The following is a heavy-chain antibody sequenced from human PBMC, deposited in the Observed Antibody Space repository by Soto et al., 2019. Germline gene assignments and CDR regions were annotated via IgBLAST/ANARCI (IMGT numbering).Heavy chain of an antibody. CDR3: ARRGCSSTSCYTWFGP. J-gene: IGHJ5*02. V-gene: IGHV1-3*01. CDR1: GYTFTSYA. D-gene: IGHD2-2*02. CDR2: INAGNGNT. Sequence: QVQLVQSGAEVKKPGASVKVSCKASGYTFTSYAMHWVRQAPGQRLEWMGWINAGNGNTKYSQKFQGRVTITRDTSASTAYMELSSLRSEDTAVYYCARRGCSSTSCYTWFGPWGQGTLVTVSS.